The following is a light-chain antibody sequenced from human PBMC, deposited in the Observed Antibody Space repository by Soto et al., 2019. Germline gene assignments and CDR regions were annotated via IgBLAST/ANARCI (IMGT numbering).Light chain of an antibody. V-gene: IGKV3-20*01. CDR2: GAS. CDR1: QSVSSNY. Sequence: EIVLTQSPGTLSFSPGERATLSCRASQSVSSNYLAWYQLRPGQAPRLLIYGASSRATGIPDRFSGSGSGIDFTLTISRLEPEDFVVYYCQQYGNSPGTFGPGTKVDIK. J-gene: IGKJ3*01. CDR3: QQYGNSPGT.